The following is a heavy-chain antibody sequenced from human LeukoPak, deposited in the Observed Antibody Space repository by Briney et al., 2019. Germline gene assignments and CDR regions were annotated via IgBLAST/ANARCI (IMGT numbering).Heavy chain of an antibody. Sequence: GGSLRLSCAASGFTFSSYGMSWVRQAPGKGLEWVSAISGGGGSTYYADSVKGRFTISRDNSKNTLYLQMNSLRAEDTDVYYCAKDYSKTSYYGSGTYYRPNWFDPWGQGTLVTVSS. CDR2: ISGGGGST. CDR1: GFTFSSYG. CDR3: AKDYSKTSYYGSGTYYRPNWFDP. V-gene: IGHV3-23*01. J-gene: IGHJ5*02. D-gene: IGHD3-10*01.